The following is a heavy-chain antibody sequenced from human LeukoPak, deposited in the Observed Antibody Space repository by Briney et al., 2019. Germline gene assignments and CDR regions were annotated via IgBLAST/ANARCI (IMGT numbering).Heavy chain of an antibody. CDR2: INSDGSST. CDR3: STGSGHAFDI. D-gene: IGHD3-10*01. J-gene: IGHJ3*02. V-gene: IGHV3-74*01. CDR1: GFTFSSYW. Sequence: QSGGSLRLSCAVSGFTFSSYWMHSVRHVPGKGLVWVSRINSDGSSTSYADSVKGRFTISRDNAKNTLYVQMNSLRAEDTAVYYCSTGSGHAFDIWGRGTMVTVSS.